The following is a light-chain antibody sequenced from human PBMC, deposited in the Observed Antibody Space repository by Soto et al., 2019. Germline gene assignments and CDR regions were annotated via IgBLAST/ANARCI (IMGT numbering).Light chain of an antibody. CDR1: QSVSSSH. J-gene: IGKJ2*01. Sequence: EIVLTQSPGTLSLSPGERATLSCRASQSVSSSHLAWYQQKPGQAPRLLIYGASSRATGIPDRFSGSGSGTDFTLTISRLEPEDFAVYYCQQFDSSLYTFGQGTKLEIK. CDR2: GAS. V-gene: IGKV3-20*01. CDR3: QQFDSSLYT.